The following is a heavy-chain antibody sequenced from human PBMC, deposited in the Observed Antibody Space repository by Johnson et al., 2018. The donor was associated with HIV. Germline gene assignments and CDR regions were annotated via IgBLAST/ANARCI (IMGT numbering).Heavy chain of an antibody. V-gene: IGHV3-74*03. CDR3: AKVDCGGDTGAGYDPFDL. D-gene: IGHD2-21*01. CDR1: GFAFRTYW. Sequence: VQLVESGGGLVQPGGSLRLSCAASGFAFRTYWLVWVRQVPGKRPVWVARIYTHGSRTTSADPVRGPFTIPRDNAKSTVDLQMNRLRVEDTAVYYCAKVDCGGDTGAGYDPFDLWGQGTLVTVSS. CDR2: IYTHGSRT. J-gene: IGHJ3*01.